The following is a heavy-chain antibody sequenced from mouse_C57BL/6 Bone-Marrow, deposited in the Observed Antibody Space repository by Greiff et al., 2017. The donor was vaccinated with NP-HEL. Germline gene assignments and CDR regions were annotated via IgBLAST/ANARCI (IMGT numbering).Heavy chain of an antibody. CDR1: GFNIKDYY. J-gene: IGHJ1*03. CDR2: IDPEDGDT. V-gene: IGHV14-1*01. Sequence: EVQLQQSGAELVRPGASVKLSCTASGFNIKDYYMHWVKQRPEQGLEWIGRIDPEDGDTEYAPKFQGKATMTADTSSNTAYLQLSSLTSEDTAVYYCTTTYYDPSYWYFDVWGTGTTVTVSS. CDR3: TTTYYDPSYWYFDV. D-gene: IGHD1-1*02.